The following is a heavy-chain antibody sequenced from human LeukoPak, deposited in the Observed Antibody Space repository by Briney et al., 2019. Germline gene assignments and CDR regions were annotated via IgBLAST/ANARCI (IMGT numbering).Heavy chain of an antibody. CDR1: GYTFTSYY. J-gene: IGHJ4*02. CDR3: ARDSGSSWYAYFDY. V-gene: IGHV1-46*01. CDR2: INPSGGST. Sequence: GASVTVSCKASGYTFTSYYMHWVRQAPGQGLEWVGIINPSGGSTSYAQKFQGRVTMARDMSTSTVYMELSSLRSEDTAVYYCARDSGSSWYAYFDYWGQGTLVTVSS. D-gene: IGHD6-13*01.